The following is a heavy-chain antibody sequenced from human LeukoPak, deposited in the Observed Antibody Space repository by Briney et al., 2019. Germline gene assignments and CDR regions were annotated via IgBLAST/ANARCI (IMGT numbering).Heavy chain of an antibody. J-gene: IGHJ4*02. CDR3: ARGDSSGLS. CDR2: ISYDGSNK. V-gene: IGHV3-30-3*01. Sequence: GGSLRLSCAASGFTFSSYAMHWVRQAPGKGLEWVAVISYDGSNKYYADSVKGRFTISRDNSKNTLYLQMNSLRAEDTAVYYCARGDSSGLSWGQGTLVTVSS. D-gene: IGHD6-19*01. CDR1: GFTFSSYA.